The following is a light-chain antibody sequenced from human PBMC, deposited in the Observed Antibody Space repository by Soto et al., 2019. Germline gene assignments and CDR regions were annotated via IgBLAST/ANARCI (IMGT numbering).Light chain of an antibody. CDR2: AAS. J-gene: IGKJ4*01. Sequence: IQLPQSPSSVSASVGDRVTITCRASQAINSWLAWYQQKPGKAPKLLIYAASSLQSGVPPRFSGSGSGTDFTLTISSLQPEDFATYYCQQYDSYPLTFGGGTKVDIK. CDR3: QQYDSYPLT. V-gene: IGKV1D-16*01. CDR1: QAINSW.